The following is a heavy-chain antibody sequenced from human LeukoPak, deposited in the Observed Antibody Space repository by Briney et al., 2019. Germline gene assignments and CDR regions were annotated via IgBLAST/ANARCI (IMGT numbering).Heavy chain of an antibody. CDR2: ISGSGGST. CDR3: ARRRDGYNQYYFDY. V-gene: IGHV3-23*01. Sequence: GGPLRLSCAASGFTFSSYAMSWVRQAPGKGLEWVSAISGSGGSTYYADSMKGRFTISRDNAKNSLYLQMNSLRAEDTAVYYCARRRDGYNQYYFDYWGQGTLVTVSS. J-gene: IGHJ4*02. CDR1: GFTFSSYA. D-gene: IGHD5-24*01.